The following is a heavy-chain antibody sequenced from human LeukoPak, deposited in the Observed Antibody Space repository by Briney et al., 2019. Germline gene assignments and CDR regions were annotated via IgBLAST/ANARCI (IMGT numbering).Heavy chain of an antibody. D-gene: IGHD3-3*01. CDR2: VDPEDGET. CDR1: GYTFTDYY. CDR3: ATDRGEIVRFLEWLLN. J-gene: IGHJ4*02. Sequence: GASVKVSCKASGYTFTDYYMHWVQQAPGKGLEWMGRVDPEDGETIYAEKFQGRVTITADTSTDTAYMELSSLRSEDTAVYYCATDRGEIVRFLEWLLNWGQGTLVTVSS. V-gene: IGHV1-69-2*01.